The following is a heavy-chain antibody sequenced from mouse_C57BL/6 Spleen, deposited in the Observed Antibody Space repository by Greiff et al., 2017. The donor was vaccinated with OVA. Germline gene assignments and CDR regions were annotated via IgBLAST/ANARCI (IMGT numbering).Heavy chain of an antibody. CDR2: IYPSDSET. D-gene: IGHD1-2*01. CDR1: GYTFTSYW. J-gene: IGHJ2*01. CDR3: AREGLLRLFDY. V-gene: IGHV1-61*01. Sequence: QVQLQQPGAELVRPGSSVKLSCKASGYTFTSYWMDWVKQRPGQGLEWIGNIYPSDSETHYNQQFKDKATLTVDNSSSTAYMQLSSLTSEDSAVYYCAREGLLRLFDYWGQGTTLTVSS.